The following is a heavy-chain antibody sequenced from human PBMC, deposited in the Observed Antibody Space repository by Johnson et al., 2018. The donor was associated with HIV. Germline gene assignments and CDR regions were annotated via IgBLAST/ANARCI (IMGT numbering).Heavy chain of an antibody. J-gene: IGHJ3*02. V-gene: IGHV3-30*02. Sequence: QVQLVESGGGVVQPGGSLGLSCAASGFTFSSYGMHWVRQAPGRGLEWVAFIEYDESKKNYIDSVTGRLIISRDSSKNTLPLQMNRLRAEDTAVCCCAICPFCGDRRAMTTNQAWTCACDIWGRGTMVTVSS. CDR1: GFTFSSYG. CDR2: IEYDESKK. CDR3: AICPFCGDRRAMTTNQAWTCACDI. D-gene: IGHD2-21*01.